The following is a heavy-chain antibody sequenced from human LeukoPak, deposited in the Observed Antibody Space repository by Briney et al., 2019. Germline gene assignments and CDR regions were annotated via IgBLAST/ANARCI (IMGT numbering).Heavy chain of an antibody. J-gene: IGHJ5*02. Sequence: SETLSLTCTVSGGSISSYYWNWIRQPPGKGLEWIGYIYYSGSTNYNPSLKSRVTISVDTSKNQFSLKLSSVTAADTAVYYCARRERFACWFDPWGQGTLVTVSS. CDR2: IYYSGST. D-gene: IGHD3-10*01. V-gene: IGHV4-59*08. CDR3: ARRERFACWFDP. CDR1: GGSISSYY.